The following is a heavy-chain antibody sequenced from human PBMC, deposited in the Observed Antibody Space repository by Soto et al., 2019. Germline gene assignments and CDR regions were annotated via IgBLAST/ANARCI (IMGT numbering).Heavy chain of an antibody. J-gene: IGHJ4*02. V-gene: IGHV3-11*01. CDR3: ARDLGYYDSSGYFDY. CDR1: GFTFSDSY. D-gene: IGHD3-22*01. CDR2: ISSSDSII. Sequence: VQLVESGGGLVKPGGSLRLSCAASGFTFSDSYMSWIRQAPGKGLEWVSYISSSDSIIYYSDSVKGRFIISRDNAKNSLYLQMNSLRAEDTAVYYCARDLGYYDSSGYFDYWGQGTLVTVSS.